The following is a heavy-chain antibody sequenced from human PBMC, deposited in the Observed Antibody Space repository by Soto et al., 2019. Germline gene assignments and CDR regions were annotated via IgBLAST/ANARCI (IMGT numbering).Heavy chain of an antibody. V-gene: IGHV3-15*01. CDR2: IKTVTDGGTT. J-gene: IGHJ4*02. D-gene: IGHD6-25*01. Sequence: RLSCAASGFTFSNDWMNWVRQAPGKGLEWVARIKTVTDGGTTDYAAPVKGRFFISRDDSKSTLYLQMNSLKTEDTAIYYCMTHAVIYSRGHWGQGTLVTVSS. CDR3: MTHAVIYSRGH. CDR1: GFTFSNDW.